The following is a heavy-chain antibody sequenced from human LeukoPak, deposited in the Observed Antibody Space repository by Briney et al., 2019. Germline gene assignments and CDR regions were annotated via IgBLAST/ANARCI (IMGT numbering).Heavy chain of an antibody. CDR3: ARDLTDSSGYYPEH. CDR2: IKSDGSST. D-gene: IGHD3-22*01. V-gene: IGHV3-74*01. J-gene: IGHJ1*01. CDR1: GFTFSAHW. Sequence: GGSLRLSCAASGFTFSAHWMHWVRQAPGKGLVWVSRIKSDGSSTSYADSVKGRFTISRDNAKNTLYLQMNSLGAADTAVYYCARDLTDSSGYYPEHWGQGTLVTVST.